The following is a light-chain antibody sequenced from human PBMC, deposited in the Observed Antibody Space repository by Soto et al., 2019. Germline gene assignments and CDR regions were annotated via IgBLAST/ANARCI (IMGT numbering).Light chain of an antibody. CDR1: QDINVY. Sequence: DIQMTQSPSSVSASVGDTVTITCRASQDINVYLNWYQQKPGEVPKLLIYSASSLHSGVPSRFTGSGSETDFTLTIRSLQPEDFATYYCQHGYVAPYNFGLGTKV. CDR3: QHGYVAPYN. CDR2: SAS. J-gene: IGKJ2*01. V-gene: IGKV1-39*01.